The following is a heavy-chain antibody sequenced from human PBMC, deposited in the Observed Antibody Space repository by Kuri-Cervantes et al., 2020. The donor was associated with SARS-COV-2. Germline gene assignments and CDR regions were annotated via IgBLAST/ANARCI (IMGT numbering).Heavy chain of an antibody. J-gene: IGHJ4*02. CDR1: GFSLSTSGMC. CDR2: IDWDDDK. D-gene: IGHD3-10*01. Sequence: SGPTLVKPTATLTLTCTFSGFSLSTSGMCVSWIRQPPGKALEWLARIDWDDDKYYSTSLTTRLTVSKDTSRNQVVLTMTNMDPADTATYYCARAYGSGNYRLDYWGQGTLVTVSS. CDR3: ARAYGSGNYRLDY. V-gene: IGHV2-70*11.